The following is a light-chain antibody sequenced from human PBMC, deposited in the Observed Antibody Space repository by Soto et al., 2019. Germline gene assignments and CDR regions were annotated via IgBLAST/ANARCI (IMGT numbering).Light chain of an antibody. CDR1: QSVLYSSNNKNY. CDR3: QQYYSTWWT. CDR2: WAS. J-gene: IGKJ1*01. V-gene: IGKV4-1*01. Sequence: DIVMTQSPDSLAVSLGERATINCKSSQSVLYSSNNKNYLAWYQQKPGQPPKLLIYWASTRESGVPDRFNGSGSGTDFTLTISSLQAEDVAVYYCQQYYSTWWTFGQGTKVEIK.